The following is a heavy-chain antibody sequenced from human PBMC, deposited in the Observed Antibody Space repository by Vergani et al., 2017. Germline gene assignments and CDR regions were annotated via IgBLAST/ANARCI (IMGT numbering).Heavy chain of an antibody. J-gene: IGHJ4*02. CDR2: ITPALVFT. D-gene: IGHD3-10*01. V-gene: IGHV1-69*04. CDR3: ARGDSTYYYGSGKDYYLDL. Sequence: QVQLVQSGPEVKKPGSWVKVSCTDSGGSFSTSFTSYTFTWVRQAPGQGLKWVGSITPALVFTNYAQALQGRVSMTEDKSSTTVYMALSSLRSEDTAIYYCARGDSTYYYGSGKDYYLDLWGQGTLITVSS. CDR1: GGSFSTSFTSYT.